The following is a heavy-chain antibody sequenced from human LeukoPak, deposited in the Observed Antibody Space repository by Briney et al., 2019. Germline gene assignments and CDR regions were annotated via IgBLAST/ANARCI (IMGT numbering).Heavy chain of an antibody. CDR2: IKHDGSEK. Sequence: GGSLRLSCAASGFIFTNYFMSWVRQAPGKGLGWVASIKHDGSEKYYVDSVRGRFTISRDNTMNSLYLQMSSLRAEDTAVYYCATDRGWRTSGYYLYYFEYWGQGTLVTYSS. D-gene: IGHD3-3*01. V-gene: IGHV3-7*01. CDR1: GFIFTNYF. CDR3: ATDRGWRTSGYYLYYFEY. J-gene: IGHJ4*02.